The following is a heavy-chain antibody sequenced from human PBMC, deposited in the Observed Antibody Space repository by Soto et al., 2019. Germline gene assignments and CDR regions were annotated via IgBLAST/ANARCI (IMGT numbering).Heavy chain of an antibody. CDR2: IIPIFGTA. CDR1: GGTFSSYA. D-gene: IGHD3-22*01. CDR3: ATDDSSGYTGDYFDY. Sequence: SVKVSCKASGGTFSSYAISWVRQAPGQGLEWMGGIIPIFGTANYAQKFQGRVTITADESTSTAYMELSSLRSEDTAVYYCATDDSSGYTGDYFDYWGQGTLVTVSS. V-gene: IGHV1-69*13. J-gene: IGHJ4*02.